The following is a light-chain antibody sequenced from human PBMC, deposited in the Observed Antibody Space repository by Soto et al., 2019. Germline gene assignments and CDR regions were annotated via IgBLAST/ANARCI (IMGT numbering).Light chain of an antibody. CDR1: SSDVGAYNF. V-gene: IGLV2-14*03. CDR3: SSFTTGVNDV. CDR2: DVN. J-gene: IGLJ1*01. Sequence: QSALTQPASVSGSPGQSITISCTGTSSDVGAYNFVSWYQQHPGKAPKLIIYDVNNRPSEVSNRFSGSKSGNTASLTISGLQAEDEGDYYCSSFTTGVNDVFGIGTQLTVL.